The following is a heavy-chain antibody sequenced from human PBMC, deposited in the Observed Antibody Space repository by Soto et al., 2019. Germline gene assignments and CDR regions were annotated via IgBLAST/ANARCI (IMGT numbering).Heavy chain of an antibody. D-gene: IGHD2-21*01. CDR1: GYSFTSYW. Sequence: GESLKISCKGSGYSFTSYWISWVRQMPGKGLEWMGRIDPSDSYTNYSPSFQGHVTISADKSISTAYLQWSSLKASDTAMYYCATWVADYYHYGMDVWGQGTTVTVSS. CDR2: IDPSDSYT. CDR3: ATWVADYYHYGMDV. V-gene: IGHV5-10-1*01. J-gene: IGHJ6*02.